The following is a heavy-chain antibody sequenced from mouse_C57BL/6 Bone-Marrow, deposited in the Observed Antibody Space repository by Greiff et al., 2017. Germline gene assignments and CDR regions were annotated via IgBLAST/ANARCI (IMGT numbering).Heavy chain of an antibody. J-gene: IGHJ3*01. CDR1: GYTFTSYW. CDR2: IHPNSGST. CDR3: QRTRRLRAWFAY. V-gene: IGHV1-64*01. D-gene: IGHD2-4*01. Sequence: QVQLQQPGAELVMPGASVKLSCKASGYTFTSYWMHWVKQRPGQGLEWIGMIHPNSGSTNYNEKFKSKATLTVDKSSSTAYMQLSSLTSEDSAVYNCQRTRRLRAWFAYWGQGTLVTVSA.